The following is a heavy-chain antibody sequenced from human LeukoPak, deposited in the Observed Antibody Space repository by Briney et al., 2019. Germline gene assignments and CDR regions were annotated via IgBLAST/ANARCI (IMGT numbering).Heavy chain of an antibody. J-gene: IGHJ3*02. D-gene: IGHD5-18*01. CDR2: IYPGDSDT. Sequence: HGESLKISCKGSGYSFTSYWIGWVRQMPGKGLEWMGIIYPGDSDTRYSPSLQGQVTISADKSISTAYLQWSSLKASDTAMYYCARYQWLGYSYGRDAFDIWGQGTMVTVSS. CDR1: GYSFTSYW. V-gene: IGHV5-51*01. CDR3: ARYQWLGYSYGRDAFDI.